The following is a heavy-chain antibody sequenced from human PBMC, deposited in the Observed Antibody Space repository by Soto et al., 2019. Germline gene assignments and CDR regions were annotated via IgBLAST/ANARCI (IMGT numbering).Heavy chain of an antibody. Sequence: QITLKESGPTLVKPTQTLTLTCTFSGFSFSTTGVGVGWIRQPPGKALELLALIYWDDDKRYRPSLRDRLSITKDTSKKEVILTMTNMDPVDTDTYYCVSGSFPNWFDPCCQGTQVTVSS. D-gene: IGHD3-10*01. J-gene: IGHJ5*02. V-gene: IGHV2-5*02. CDR1: GFSFSTTGVG. CDR2: IYWDDDK. CDR3: VSGSFPNWFDP.